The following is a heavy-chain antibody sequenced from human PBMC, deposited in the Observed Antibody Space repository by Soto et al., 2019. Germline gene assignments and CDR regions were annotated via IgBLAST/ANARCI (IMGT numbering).Heavy chain of an antibody. CDR2: INYSGDT. J-gene: IGHJ6*02. Sequence: QVQLRQWGAGRLKPSETLSLTCAIYGGSFSDYYCSWIRQSPGKGLEWIGEINYSGDTNYNPSLKTRVTISLDTSMNLFSLKLTSVTAADTAVYYCARVRPFYYYGMDVWGQGTTVTVSS. CDR1: GGSFSDYY. V-gene: IGHV4-34*01. CDR3: ARVRPFYYYGMDV.